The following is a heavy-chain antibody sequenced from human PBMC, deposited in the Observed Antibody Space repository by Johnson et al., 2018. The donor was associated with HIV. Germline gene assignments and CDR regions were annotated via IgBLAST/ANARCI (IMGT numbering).Heavy chain of an antibody. CDR1: GFTFSSYA. Sequence: VQLVESGGGVVQPGGSLRLSCAASGFTFSSYAMHWVRQAPGKGLEWVANIKQDGSEKYYVDSVKGRFTISRDNAKNSLYLQMNSLRAEDTALYYCAREGTEDMIVVVTSRDDAFDIWGQGTMVTVSS. J-gene: IGHJ3*02. CDR3: AREGTEDMIVVVTSRDDAFDI. V-gene: IGHV3-7*03. CDR2: IKQDGSEK. D-gene: IGHD3-22*01.